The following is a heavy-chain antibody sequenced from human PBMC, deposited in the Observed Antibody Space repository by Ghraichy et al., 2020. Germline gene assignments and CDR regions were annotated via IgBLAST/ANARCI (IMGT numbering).Heavy chain of an antibody. V-gene: IGHV4-31*03. D-gene: IGHD4-11*01. CDR3: SLMTTVTTNYYYGMDV. Sequence: SETLSLTCTVSGGSISSGGYYWSWIRQHPGKGLEWIGYIYYIGSTYYNPSLKSRVTISVDTSKNQFSLKLSSVTAADTAVYYCSLMTTVTTNYYYGMDVWGQGTTVTVSS. CDR1: GGSISSGGYY. CDR2: IYYIGST. J-gene: IGHJ6*01.